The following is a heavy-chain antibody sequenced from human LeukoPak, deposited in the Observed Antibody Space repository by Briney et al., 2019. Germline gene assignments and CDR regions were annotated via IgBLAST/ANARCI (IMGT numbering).Heavy chain of an antibody. Sequence: ASVKVSCKTSGYTLTNYYIHWVRQAPGQGLEWMGIINPSDGNTTYAQKFQGRATMTGDMSTSTVYMELSSLRSEDTALYYCARGLVVVTAVPLWGPHNWFDTWGQGTLVTVSS. D-gene: IGHD2-21*02. V-gene: IGHV1-46*01. CDR2: INPSDGNT. CDR1: GYTLTNYY. J-gene: IGHJ5*02. CDR3: ARGLVVVTAVPLWGPHNWFDT.